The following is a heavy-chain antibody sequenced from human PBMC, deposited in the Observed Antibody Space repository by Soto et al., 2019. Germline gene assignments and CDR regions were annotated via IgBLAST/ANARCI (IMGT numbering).Heavy chain of an antibody. V-gene: IGHV3-23*01. CDR2: ISGSGGST. Sequence: HPGGSLRLSCAASGFTFSSYAMSWVRQAPGKGLEWVSAISGSGGSTYYADSVKGRFTISRDNSKNTLYLQMNSLRAEDTAVYYCAKGPYSSSWHNWFDPWGQGTLVTVSS. J-gene: IGHJ5*02. CDR3: AKGPYSSSWHNWFDP. D-gene: IGHD6-13*01. CDR1: GFTFSSYA.